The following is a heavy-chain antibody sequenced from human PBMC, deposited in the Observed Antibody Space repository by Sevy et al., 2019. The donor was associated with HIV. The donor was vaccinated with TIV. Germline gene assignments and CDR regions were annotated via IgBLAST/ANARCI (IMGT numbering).Heavy chain of an antibody. J-gene: IGHJ4*02. D-gene: IGHD5-18*01. Sequence: ASVKVSCKASGYTFTGQYIHWVRQAPGQGLEWMGWINPNSGDTNYAQAFQGRVTMTRDTSISTAYMELSGQESDDTAVYYCSRDLRLRGYSYGCFDYWGQGTLVTVSS. V-gene: IGHV1-2*02. CDR1: GYTFTGQY. CDR2: INPNSGDT. CDR3: SRDLRLRGYSYGCFDY.